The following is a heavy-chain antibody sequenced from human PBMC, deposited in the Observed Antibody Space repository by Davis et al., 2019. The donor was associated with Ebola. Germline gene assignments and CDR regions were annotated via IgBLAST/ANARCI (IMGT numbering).Heavy chain of an antibody. V-gene: IGHV3-23*01. D-gene: IGHD6-19*01. CDR3: AGRRGAVAGTGFDY. CDR1: GFSFSRTD. J-gene: IGHJ4*02. Sequence: PGGSLRLSCAASGFSFSRTDMNWFRQAPGRGPEWVSNINGGGGATYYADSVKGRFTISRDNSMNTLFLQMNSLRVEDTALYYCAGRRGAVAGTGFDYWGQGTLVTVSS. CDR2: INGGGGAT.